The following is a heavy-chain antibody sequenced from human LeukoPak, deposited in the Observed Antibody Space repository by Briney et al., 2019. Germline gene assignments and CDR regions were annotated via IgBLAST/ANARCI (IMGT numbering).Heavy chain of an antibody. CDR2: IKQDGSEK. J-gene: IGHJ5*02. Sequence: PGGSLRLSCAASGFTFSSYAKSWVRQAPGKGLEWVANIKQDGSEKYYVDSVKGRFTISRDNAKNSLYLQMNSLRAEDTAVYYCAREEDTIFGVVNTYHPNWFDPWGQGTLVTVSS. V-gene: IGHV3-7*01. CDR3: AREEDTIFGVVNTYHPNWFDP. CDR1: GFTFSSYA. D-gene: IGHD3-3*01.